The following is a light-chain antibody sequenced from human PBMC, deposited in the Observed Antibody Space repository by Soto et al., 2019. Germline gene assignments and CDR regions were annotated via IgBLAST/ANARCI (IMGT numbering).Light chain of an antibody. CDR2: DAS. V-gene: IGKV3-11*01. Sequence: EIVLTQSPATLSLSPGERATLSCSASQSISSHLAWYQQKPGQAPRLLIYDASNRATGITARFSGSGSGTDSTLTIGSIEPEEFVVYYCQQRSDWPRTFGGRTKVEIK. J-gene: IGKJ4*01. CDR3: QQRSDWPRT. CDR1: QSISSH.